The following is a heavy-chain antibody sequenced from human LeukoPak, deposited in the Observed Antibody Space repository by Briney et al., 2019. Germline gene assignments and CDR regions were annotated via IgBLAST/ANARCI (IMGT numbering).Heavy chain of an antibody. V-gene: IGHV1-2*02. CDR2: INPNSGGT. CDR1: GYTFTRYG. J-gene: IGHJ4*02. CDR3: ASGVVATD. Sequence: ASVKVSCKASGYTFTRYGVAWVREAPGQGPEWMGWINPNSGGTNYAQKFQGRVTMTRDTSISTAYMELSRLRSDDTAVYYCASGVVATDWGQGTLVTVSS. D-gene: IGHD5-12*01.